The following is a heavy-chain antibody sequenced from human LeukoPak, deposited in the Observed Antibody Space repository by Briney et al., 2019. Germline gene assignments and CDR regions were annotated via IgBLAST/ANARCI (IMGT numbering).Heavy chain of an antibody. J-gene: IGHJ6*02. CDR2: IYYSGST. Sequence: PSETLSLTCTVSGGSISSYYWSWIRQPPGKGLEWIGYIYYSGSTNYNPSLKSRVTISVDTSKNQFSLKLSSVTAADTAVYYCARGPPILLWFGELPYYYYGMDVWGQGTTVTVSS. D-gene: IGHD3-10*01. CDR1: GGSISSYY. V-gene: IGHV4-59*12. CDR3: ARGPPILLWFGELPYYYYGMDV.